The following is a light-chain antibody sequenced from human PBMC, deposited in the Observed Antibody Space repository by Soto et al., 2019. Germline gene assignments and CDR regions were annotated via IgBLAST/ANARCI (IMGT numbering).Light chain of an antibody. V-gene: IGLV4-69*01. CDR2: LNSDGSH. Sequence: QSVLTQSPSASASLGASVKLTCTLSSGHSSYAIAWYQQQPEKGPRYLMNLNSDGSHSKGDGIPDRFSGSSSGAEHYLTISSLQSEDEADYYCQTWGTGAWVFGGGTKVTLL. CDR1: SGHSSYA. J-gene: IGLJ3*02. CDR3: QTWGTGAWV.